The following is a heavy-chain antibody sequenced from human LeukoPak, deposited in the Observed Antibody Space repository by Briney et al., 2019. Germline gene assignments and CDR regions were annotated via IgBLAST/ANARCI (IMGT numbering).Heavy chain of an antibody. V-gene: IGHV1-46*01. CDR1: GYTFTGYY. Sequence: ASVKVSCKASGYTFTGYYMHWVRQAPGQGLEWMGIINPSGGSTSYAQKFQGRVTMTRDMSTSTVYMELSSLRSEDTAVYYCAITGTRSGDDYWGQGTLVTVSS. CDR2: INPSGGST. CDR3: AITGTRSGDDY. D-gene: IGHD1-7*01. J-gene: IGHJ4*02.